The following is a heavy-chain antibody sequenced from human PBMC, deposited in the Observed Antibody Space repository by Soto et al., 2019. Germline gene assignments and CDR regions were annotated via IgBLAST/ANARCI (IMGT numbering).Heavy chain of an antibody. Sequence: GGSLRLSCAASGFTFNNYAMSWVRQAPGKGLEWVANIKQDGSEKYYVDSVKGRFTISRDNAKNSLYLQMNSLRAEDTAVYYCARDGGIAAAGTDFDYWGQGTLVTVSS. V-gene: IGHV3-7*05. CDR2: IKQDGSEK. J-gene: IGHJ4*02. CDR3: ARDGGIAAAGTDFDY. CDR1: GFTFNNYA. D-gene: IGHD6-13*01.